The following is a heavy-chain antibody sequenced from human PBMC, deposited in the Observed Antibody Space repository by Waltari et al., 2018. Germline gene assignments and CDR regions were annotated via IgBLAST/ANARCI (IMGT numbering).Heavy chain of an antibody. CDR1: GFTISRFW. J-gene: IGHJ4*02. CDR2: IGPDGSDK. V-gene: IGHV3-7*01. Sequence: EAQLVQSGGGLVPPGGSLPLSCAASGFTISRFWMTWIRQAPGQGLQWVAHIGPDGSDKYYVDSVKGRFTISRDNAENSLLLQMSSLRVEDTALYYCVGWNDPINSWGQGTLVAVSS. D-gene: IGHD1-1*01. CDR3: VGWNDPINS.